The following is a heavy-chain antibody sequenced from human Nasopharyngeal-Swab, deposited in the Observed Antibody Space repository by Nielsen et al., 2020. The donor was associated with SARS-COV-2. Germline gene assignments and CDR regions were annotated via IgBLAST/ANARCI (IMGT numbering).Heavy chain of an antibody. J-gene: IGHJ4*02. CDR2: ICPGDSDT. CDR3: TRLSSSWPDY. V-gene: IGHV5-51*01. CDR1: GYSFTSYW. Sequence: KVSCKGSGYSFTSYWSGWVRQMPGKGLEWMGIICPGDSDTRYSPSFQGQVTISADKSISTAYLQWSSLKASDTAMYYCTRLSSSWPDYWGQGTLVTVSS. D-gene: IGHD6-13*01.